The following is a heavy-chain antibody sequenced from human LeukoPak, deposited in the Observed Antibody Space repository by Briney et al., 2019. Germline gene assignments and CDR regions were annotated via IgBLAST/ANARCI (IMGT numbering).Heavy chain of an antibody. CDR1: GGSVSSGRYY. V-gene: IGHV4-61*01. Sequence: SETLSLTRTVSGGSVSSGRYYWSWIRQPPGKGLEWIGYIYYSGSAKYNPSLKSRVTISVDTSKNQFSLKLTSVTAADTAVYYCARGFGDWGLSWFDPWDQGTLVTVSS. J-gene: IGHJ5*01. CDR2: IYYSGSA. D-gene: IGHD3-10*01. CDR3: ARGFGDWGLSWFDP.